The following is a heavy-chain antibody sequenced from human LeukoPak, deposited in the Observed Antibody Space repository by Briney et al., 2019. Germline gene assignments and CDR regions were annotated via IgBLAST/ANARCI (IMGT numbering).Heavy chain of an antibody. D-gene: IGHD3-3*01. CDR2: INPKSGGT. V-gene: IGHV1-2*02. Sequence: ASVKISCKASGYTFTGYCMHWVRQAPGQGLEWMGWINPKSGGTNYAQKFQGRVTMTRDTSASTAYMELSSLRSEDMAVYYCARARYETRIWPKSRYDYYHYMDVWGKGTTVTVSS. J-gene: IGHJ6*03. CDR3: ARARYETRIWPKSRYDYYHYMDV. CDR1: GYTFTGYC.